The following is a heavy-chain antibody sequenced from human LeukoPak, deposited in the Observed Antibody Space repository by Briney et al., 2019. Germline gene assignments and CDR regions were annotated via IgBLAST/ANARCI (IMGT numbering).Heavy chain of an antibody. D-gene: IGHD2-21*02. V-gene: IGHV3-7*01. Sequence: GGSLRLSCVASGFTFTKHWMSWVRQAPGRGLEWVANIKEDGSVKNYVDSVRGRFTISRDNARNSVSLQMNSLRAEDTAMYYCGRDIVGGGDDYWGQGTLVTVSS. CDR1: GFTFTKHW. J-gene: IGHJ4*02. CDR2: IKEDGSVK. CDR3: GRDIVGGGDDY.